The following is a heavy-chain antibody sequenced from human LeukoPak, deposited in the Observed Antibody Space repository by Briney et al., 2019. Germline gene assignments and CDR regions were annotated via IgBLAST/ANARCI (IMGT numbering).Heavy chain of an antibody. CDR3: ARDSGPTAPFDY. Sequence: SETLSLTCTVSGGSISSYYWSWIWQPPGKGLEWIGYIYYSGSTYYNPSLKSRVTISVDTSKNQFSLKLSSVTAADTAVYYCARDSGPTAPFDYWSQGTLVTVSS. D-gene: IGHD3-10*01. CDR2: IYYSGST. CDR1: GGSISSYY. V-gene: IGHV4-59*01. J-gene: IGHJ4*02.